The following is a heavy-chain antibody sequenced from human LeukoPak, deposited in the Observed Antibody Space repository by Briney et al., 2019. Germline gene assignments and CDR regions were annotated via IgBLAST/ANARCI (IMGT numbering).Heavy chain of an antibody. CDR1: GFTFSNYG. CDR2: IISDGTST. CDR3: ARGSNGWYNAFDI. Sequence: PGRSLRLSCAASGFTFSNYGMHWVRQAPGKGLVWVSRIISDGTSTMYADSVKGRFTISRDNAKNTLYLQMNSLRAEDTAVYYCARGSNGWYNAFDIWGQGTLVIVSS. V-gene: IGHV3-74*03. D-gene: IGHD6-13*01. J-gene: IGHJ3*02.